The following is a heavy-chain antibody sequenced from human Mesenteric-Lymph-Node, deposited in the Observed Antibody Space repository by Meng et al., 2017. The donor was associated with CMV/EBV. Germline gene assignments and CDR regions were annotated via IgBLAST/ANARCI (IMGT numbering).Heavy chain of an antibody. CDR3: AKSRSSTPGIVDD. V-gene: IGHV4-61*08. CDR1: GVSVTSGAYH. D-gene: IGHD2/OR15-2a*01. Sequence: QVELTESCPGLVKPSETLYLTCIVFGVSVTSGAYHWSWIRQSPGKGLEWIGYVYGTGITIYNPSLKSRVTILLETSKNQFSLKLNSVTTADTAVYYCAKSRSSTPGIVDDWGQGTLVTVSS. CDR2: VYGTGIT. J-gene: IGHJ4*02.